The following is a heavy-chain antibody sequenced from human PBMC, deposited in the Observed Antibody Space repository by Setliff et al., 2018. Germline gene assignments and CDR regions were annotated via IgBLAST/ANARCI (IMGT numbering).Heavy chain of an antibody. J-gene: IGHJ4*02. CDR1: GASVRSHY. V-gene: IGHV4-59*02. D-gene: IGHD3-10*01. Sequence: SETLSLTCTVSGASVRSHYWSWIRQSPEKGLEWIGFFFYSGDTKSNPSLKSRVTMSVDTSKNQFSLKLNSVTAADTAVYYCARDRTYYGSGTYTRYFDYWGQGSLVTVSS. CDR3: ARDRTYYGSGTYTRYFDY. CDR2: FFYSGDT.